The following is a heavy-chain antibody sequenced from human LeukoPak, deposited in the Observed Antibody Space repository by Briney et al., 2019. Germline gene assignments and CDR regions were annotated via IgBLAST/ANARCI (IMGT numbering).Heavy chain of an antibody. CDR1: GFTVSSNY. J-gene: IGHJ5*02. D-gene: IGHD3-10*01. V-gene: IGHV3-23*01. CDR3: AKPRIEGGEYWFDP. Sequence: PGGSLRLSCAASGFTVSSNYMSWVRQAPGKGLEWVSAISGSGGSTYYADSVKGRFTISRDNSKNTLYLQMNSLRAEDTAVYYCAKPRIEGGEYWFDPWGQGTLVTVSS. CDR2: ISGSGGST.